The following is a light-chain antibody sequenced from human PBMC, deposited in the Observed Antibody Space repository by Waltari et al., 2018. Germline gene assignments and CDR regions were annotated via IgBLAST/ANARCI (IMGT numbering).Light chain of an antibody. CDR2: VNSDGSH. CDR1: SGHSSNI. V-gene: IGLV4-69*01. CDR3: QTGGHGTWV. J-gene: IGLJ3*02. Sequence: QLVLTQSPSASASLGASVKLTCTLSSGHSSNIIAWQQQQPEKGPRYLMKVNSDGSHSKGDEIPDRFSGSSSGPERYLTISSVQSEDEADYYCQTGGHGTWVFGGGTKLTVL.